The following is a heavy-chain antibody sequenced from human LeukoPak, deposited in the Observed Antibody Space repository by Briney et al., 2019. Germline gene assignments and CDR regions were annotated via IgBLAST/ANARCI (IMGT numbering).Heavy chain of an antibody. V-gene: IGHV4-34*01. J-gene: IGHJ6*02. CDR3: ARDVVVVPAAIHYGMDV. Sequence: SETLSLTCAVYGGSFSDYFWGWIRQPPGKGLEWIGEINHSGRTYYNPSLKSRVTISVDTSKNQFSLNLSSVTAADTAVYSCARDVVVVPAAIHYGMDVWGQGTTVTVSS. D-gene: IGHD2-2*01. CDR1: GGSFSDYF. CDR2: INHSGRT.